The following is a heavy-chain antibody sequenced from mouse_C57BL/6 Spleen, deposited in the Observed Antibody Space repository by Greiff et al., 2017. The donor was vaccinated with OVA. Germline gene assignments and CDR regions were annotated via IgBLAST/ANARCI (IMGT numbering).Heavy chain of an antibody. CDR1: GFTFNTYA. D-gene: IGHD1-1*01. Sequence: EVKLVESGGGLVQPKGSLKLSCAASGFTFNTYAMHWVRQAPGKGLEWVARISSKSSNYATYYADSVKDRFTISRDDSQSMLYLQMNNLKTEDTAMYYCVRDYGSSYDYFDYWGQGTTLTVSS. CDR2: ISSKSSNYAT. J-gene: IGHJ2*01. V-gene: IGHV10-3*01. CDR3: VRDYGSSYDYFDY.